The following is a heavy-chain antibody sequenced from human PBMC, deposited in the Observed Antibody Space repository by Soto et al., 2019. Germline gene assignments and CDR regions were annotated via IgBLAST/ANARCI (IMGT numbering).Heavy chain of an antibody. CDR3: ASLSWDTAMPFDY. D-gene: IGHD5-18*01. V-gene: IGHV4-39*01. J-gene: IGHJ4*01. Sequence: ETLSLTRTVSGGSISSSSYYWGWIRQPPGKGLEWIGSIYYSGSTYYNPSLKSRVTISVDTSKNQFSLKLSSVTAADTAVYYCASLSWDTAMPFDYWGHGTLVTVCS. CDR2: IYYSGST. CDR1: GGSISSSSYY.